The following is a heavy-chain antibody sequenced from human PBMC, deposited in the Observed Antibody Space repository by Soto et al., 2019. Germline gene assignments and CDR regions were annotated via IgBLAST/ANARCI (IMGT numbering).Heavy chain of an antibody. CDR2: IGTLHDT. Sequence: EVQLVESGGGLVQPGGSLRLSCAASGFTFSAYDMHWVRQPTGKGLEWVSAIGTLHDTYYPDSVKGRFTISRENAKNSLFLQMNSLPTGGTAVYYCARQASYWHGGGGWFDPWGQGTLVTVSS. CDR1: GFTFSAYD. V-gene: IGHV3-13*01. CDR3: ARQASYWHGGGGWFDP. J-gene: IGHJ5*02. D-gene: IGHD2-8*02.